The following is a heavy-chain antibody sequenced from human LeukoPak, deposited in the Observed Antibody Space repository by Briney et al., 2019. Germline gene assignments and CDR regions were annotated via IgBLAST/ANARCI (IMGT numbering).Heavy chain of an antibody. CDR3: ARGPWAYSSGRYTFDY. V-gene: IGHV3-7*01. CDR2: IKQDGSEK. CDR1: GFTFSSYW. Sequence: GGSLRLSCAASGFTFSSYWMSWVRQAPGKGLEWVANIKQDGSEKYYVDSVKGRFTISRDNAKNSLYLQMNSLRAEDTAVYYCARGPWAYSSGRYTFDYWGQGTLVTVSS. J-gene: IGHJ4*02. D-gene: IGHD6-19*01.